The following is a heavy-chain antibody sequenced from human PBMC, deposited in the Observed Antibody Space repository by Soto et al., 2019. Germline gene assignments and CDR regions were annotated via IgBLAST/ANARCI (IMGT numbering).Heavy chain of an antibody. J-gene: IGHJ4*02. D-gene: IGHD3-3*01. CDR1: GFSFASFA. CDR2: ISGSDGKT. Sequence: GGSLRLSCTTSGFSFASFAMTWVRQAPGKGLEWVATISGSDGKTYYADSVKGRFSISRDTSRNTLYLQMNNLRADDTAIYYCAKWSYLDYWGQGTRVTVYS. V-gene: IGHV3-23*01. CDR3: AKWSYLDY.